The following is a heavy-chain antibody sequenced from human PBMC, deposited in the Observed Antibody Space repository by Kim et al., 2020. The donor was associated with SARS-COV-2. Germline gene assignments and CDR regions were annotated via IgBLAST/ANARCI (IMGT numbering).Heavy chain of an antibody. V-gene: IGHV3-53*01. CDR3: ARDRRYYDILTGYYSGMDV. D-gene: IGHD3-9*01. J-gene: IGHJ6*02. Sequence: KGRFTISRDSSKNTLYLQMNSLRAEETAVYYCARDRRYYDILTGYYSGMDVWGQGTTVTVSS.